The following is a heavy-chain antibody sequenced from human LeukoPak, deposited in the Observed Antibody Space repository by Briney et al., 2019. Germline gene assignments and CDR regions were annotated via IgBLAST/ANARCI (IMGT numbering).Heavy chain of an antibody. CDR2: ISAYNGNT. D-gene: IGHD3-10*01. J-gene: IGHJ4*02. V-gene: IGHV1-18*04. CDR1: GYTLTSYG. Sequence: ATVKVSCKASGYTLTSYGISWVRQAPGQGLEWMGWISAYNGNTNYAQKLQGRVTMTTDTSTSTAYMELRSLRSDDTAVYYCARAHYYGSGSPITFDYWGQGTLVTVSS. CDR3: ARAHYYGSGSPITFDY.